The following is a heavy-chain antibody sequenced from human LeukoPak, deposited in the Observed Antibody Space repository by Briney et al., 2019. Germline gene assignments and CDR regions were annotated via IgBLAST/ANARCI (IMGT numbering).Heavy chain of an antibody. D-gene: IGHD2-8*02. CDR3: ARQPEKLVAYAQGSWFDP. CDR1: GFAFSNYG. J-gene: IGHJ5*02. Sequence: PGGSLRISCAASGFAFSNYGMHWVRQAAGKRLEWVAVIWYDGNHKYYADSVKGRFTISRENSKNTLFLQMNSLRAEDTAVYYCARQPEKLVAYAQGSWFDPWGQGTLVTVSS. CDR2: IWYDGNHK. V-gene: IGHV3-33*01.